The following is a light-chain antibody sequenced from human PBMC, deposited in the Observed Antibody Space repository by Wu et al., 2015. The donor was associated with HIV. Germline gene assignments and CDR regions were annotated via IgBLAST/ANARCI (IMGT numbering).Light chain of an antibody. CDR1: QNINNY. J-gene: IGKJ5*01. CDR2: TAS. CDR3: QQTYSSLSIT. Sequence: VSITCRASQNINNYLSWYQQKPGKAPKLLIYTASSLQSDVPSRFSGSGSGTDFTLTISSVQPEDFATYHCQQTYSSLSITFGQGTRLETK. V-gene: IGKV1-39*01.